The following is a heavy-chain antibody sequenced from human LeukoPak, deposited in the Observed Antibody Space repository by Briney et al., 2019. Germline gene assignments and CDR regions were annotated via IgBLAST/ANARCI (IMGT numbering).Heavy chain of an antibody. V-gene: IGHV4-39*01. CDR3: ARHAGGIAAAGTRPFDY. Sequence: PSETLSLTCTVSVASFSSSTYLGGWIRQPPGKGLEWSGRIYYSGSTYYNLSLKSRVTMSVDTSKNQFSLKLSSVTAADTAVYYCARHAGGIAAAGTRPFDYWGQGTLVTVSS. D-gene: IGHD6-13*01. CDR2: IYYSGST. CDR1: VASFSSSTYL. J-gene: IGHJ4*02.